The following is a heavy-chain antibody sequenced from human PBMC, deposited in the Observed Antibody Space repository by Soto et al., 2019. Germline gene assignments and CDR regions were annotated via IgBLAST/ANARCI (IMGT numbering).Heavy chain of an antibody. D-gene: IGHD1-26*01. V-gene: IGHV4-31*03. J-gene: IGHJ4*02. CDR1: NACITSSGYY. CDR2: IYHSGST. CDR3: ARMSGTYYVPDY. Sequence: QVQLQESGPRLVEASQTLSLTCTVSNACITSSGYYWSWVRQPPGKRLEWIGYIYHSGSTFYRPSLHSRLTISVDTSKNQFSLTLRSVSAADTAVYHRARMSGTYYVPDYWGQGTLVTVSS.